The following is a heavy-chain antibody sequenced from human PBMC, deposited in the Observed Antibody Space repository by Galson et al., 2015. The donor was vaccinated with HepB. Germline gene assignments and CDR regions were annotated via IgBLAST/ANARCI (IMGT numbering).Heavy chain of an antibody. CDR3: ARDERAYYDSSGSLNAFDI. D-gene: IGHD3-22*01. J-gene: IGHJ3*02. Sequence: SVKVSCKASGGTFSGYAISWVRQAPGQGLEWMGGIIPIFGIANYAQKFQGRVTITADESTSTAYMELSSLRSEDTAVYYCARDERAYYDSSGSLNAFDIWGQGTMVTVSS. V-gene: IGHV1-69*13. CDR1: GGTFSGYA. CDR2: IIPIFGIA.